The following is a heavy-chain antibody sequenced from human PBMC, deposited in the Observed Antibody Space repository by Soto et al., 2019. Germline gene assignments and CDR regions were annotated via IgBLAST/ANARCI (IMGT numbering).Heavy chain of an antibody. CDR3: GRSKGAATAFFDY. CDR1: GYIFTTYC. V-gene: IGHV5-51*01. CDR2: IYPGDSDI. Sequence: AESLNISCKASGYIFTTYCIGWVRQMPGKGLEWIGIIYPGDSDIRLSPSFQGQVTVSADNSVNTAYLRWSSLKPSDSAIYYCGRSKGAATAFFDYWGQGTRVTVS. J-gene: IGHJ4*02. D-gene: IGHD6-13*01.